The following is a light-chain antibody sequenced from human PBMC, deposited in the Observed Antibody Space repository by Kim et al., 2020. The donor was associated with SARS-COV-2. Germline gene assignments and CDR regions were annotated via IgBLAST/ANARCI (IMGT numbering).Light chain of an antibody. CDR3: QVWDSSSDHVV. CDR1: NIGSKS. CDR2: YDS. V-gene: IGLV3-21*04. Sequence: PGKTSRITCGGNNIGSKSVHWYQRKPGQAPVLVIYYDSDRPSGIPERFSGSNSGNTATLAISRVEAGDEADYYCQVWDSSSDHVVFGGGTQLTVL. J-gene: IGLJ2*01.